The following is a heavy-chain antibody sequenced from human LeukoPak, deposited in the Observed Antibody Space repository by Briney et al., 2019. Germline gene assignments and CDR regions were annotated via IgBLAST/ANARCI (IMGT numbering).Heavy chain of an antibody. Sequence: VQPAVSLRLSCAASGFTFNHYAMSWVRQAPGKGLEWVSGINHHGHTFYADSVKGRFTISRDNSKNTVFLQMNSLRADDTAEYFCARDPYSSTWSYGMDVWGQGTTVTVSS. CDR3: ARDPYSSTWSYGMDV. J-gene: IGHJ6*02. V-gene: IGHV3-23*01. D-gene: IGHD6-6*01. CDR2: INHHGHT. CDR1: GFTFNHYA.